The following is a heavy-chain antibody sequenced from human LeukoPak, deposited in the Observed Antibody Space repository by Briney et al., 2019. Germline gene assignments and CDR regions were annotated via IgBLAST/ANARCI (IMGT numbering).Heavy chain of an antibody. J-gene: IGHJ4*02. CDR2: ISYDGSNK. D-gene: IGHD2-2*02. V-gene: IGHV3-30*04. CDR3: ARGSLGYCDSTSCFTQFDY. Sequence: PGESLRLSCAASGFTFSSSAIHWVRQAPGKGGEWGAVISYDGSNKNYADSVKGRFTISRDNSKNTLYLQMNSLRAEDTAVYYCARGSLGYCDSTSCFTQFDYWGQGTLVTVSS. CDR1: GFTFSSSA.